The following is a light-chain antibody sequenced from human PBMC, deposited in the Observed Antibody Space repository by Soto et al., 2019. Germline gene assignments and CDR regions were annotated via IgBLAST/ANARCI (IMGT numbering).Light chain of an antibody. CDR3: QAWGTGGV. J-gene: IGLJ3*02. V-gene: IGLV4-69*01. Sequence: QSVLTQSPSDSASPGASVTLTCTLSSGHSDYAIAWHQQQPEKGPRYLMKVTRDGSHTKGDGIPDRFSGSSSGADRYLAISSLRSDDEADYYCQAWGTGGVFGGGTKLTVL. CDR1: SGHSDYA. CDR2: VTRDGSH.